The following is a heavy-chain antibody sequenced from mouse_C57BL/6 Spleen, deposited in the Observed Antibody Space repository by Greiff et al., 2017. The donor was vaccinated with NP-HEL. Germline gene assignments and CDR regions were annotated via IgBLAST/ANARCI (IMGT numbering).Heavy chain of an antibody. J-gene: IGHJ2*01. CDR3: ARGRGNVYFDY. CDR2: IYPSDSET. V-gene: IGHV1-61*01. CDR1: GYTFTSYW. Sequence: VQLQQPGAELVRPGSSVKLSCKASGYTFTSYWMDWVKQRPGQGLEWIGNIYPSDSETHYNQKFKDKATLTVDKSSSTAYMQLSSLTSEDSAVYYCARGRGNVYFDYWGQGTTRTVSS.